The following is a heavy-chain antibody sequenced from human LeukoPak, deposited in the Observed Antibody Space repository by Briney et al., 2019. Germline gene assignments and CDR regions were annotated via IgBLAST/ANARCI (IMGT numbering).Heavy chain of an antibody. CDR2: VFNNGGT. V-gene: IGHV4-59*01. J-gene: IGHJ4*02. CDR1: GGSIGSYH. Sequence: SETLSLPCTVSGGSIGSYHWNWIRQPSGKGLEWIGIVFNNGGTKHNPSLKSRVAISVDTSKNQFALKLPSVTAADTAVYYCVASYGGYVLDYWGQGALVIVSS. CDR3: VASYGGYVLDY. D-gene: IGHD5-12*01.